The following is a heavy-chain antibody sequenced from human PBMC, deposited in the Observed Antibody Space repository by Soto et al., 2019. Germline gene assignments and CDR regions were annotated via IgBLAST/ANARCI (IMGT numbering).Heavy chain of an antibody. J-gene: IGHJ4*02. CDR1: GFTFSSFA. Sequence: EVQLLESGGGLVQPGGSLRLSCAASGFTFSSFAMTWVRQAPGKGPEWVSAISGRGDNTFYGDSVKGRFTISRDNSKNTLYLQMSSLRAEDTAVYYCAKGGPYSSRWYWLPSYWGQGTLVTVSS. CDR3: AKGGPYSSRWYWLPSY. CDR2: ISGRGDNT. V-gene: IGHV3-23*01. D-gene: IGHD6-13*01.